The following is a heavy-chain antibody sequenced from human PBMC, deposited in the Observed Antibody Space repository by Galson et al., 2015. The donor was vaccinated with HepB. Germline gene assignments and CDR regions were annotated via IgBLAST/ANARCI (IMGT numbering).Heavy chain of an antibody. Sequence: SLRLSCAASGFTFSSYAMSWVRQAPGKGLEWVSAISGSGGSTYYADSVKGRFTISRDNSKNTLYLQMNSLRAEDTAVYYCAKDRWGGEYYYGSGELSNWGQGTLVTVSS. CDR1: GFTFSSYA. CDR2: ISGSGGST. CDR3: AKDRWGGEYYYGSGELSN. D-gene: IGHD3-10*01. J-gene: IGHJ4*02. V-gene: IGHV3-23*01.